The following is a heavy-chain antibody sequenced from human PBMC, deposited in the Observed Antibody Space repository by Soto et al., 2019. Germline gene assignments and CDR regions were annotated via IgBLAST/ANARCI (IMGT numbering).Heavy chain of an antibody. D-gene: IGHD1-1*01. CDR3: ARGRYGDY. J-gene: IGHJ4*02. CDR1: GYTFTSYG. Sequence: QVHLVQSGAEVKKPAASVKVSCKASGYTFTSYGITWVRQAPGQGLEWMGWISAHNGNTDYAQKLQGRVIVTRDTATSTAYMELRILISDDTAVYYCARGRYGDYWGQGALVTVSS. CDR2: ISAHNGNT. V-gene: IGHV1-18*01.